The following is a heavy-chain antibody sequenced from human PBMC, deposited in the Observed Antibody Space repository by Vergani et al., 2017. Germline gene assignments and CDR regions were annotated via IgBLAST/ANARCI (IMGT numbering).Heavy chain of an antibody. CDR3: ARDPLYSTTWPFLLLDMDV. D-gene: IGHD6-13*01. CDR2: FYTGGGT. CDR1: GGSISSGSYY. V-gene: IGHV4-61*02. J-gene: IGHJ6*02. Sequence: QVQLQESGPGLVRPSQTLSLTCTVSGGSISSGSYYWSWFRQPAGKGLEWIGRFYTGGGTSYNPSLKSRVTISVDTAKNQFSLQLSSVTAADTAVYYCARDPLYSTTWPFLLLDMDVWGQGTTVTVSS.